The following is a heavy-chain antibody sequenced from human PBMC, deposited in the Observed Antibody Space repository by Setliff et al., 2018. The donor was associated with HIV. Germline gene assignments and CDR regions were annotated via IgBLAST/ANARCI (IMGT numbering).Heavy chain of an antibody. CDR3: ARHDITLVRGLV. D-gene: IGHD3-10*01. Sequence: PSETLSLTCPVSGYSISSGYYWGWFRQPPGRGLEWIGAIHHSGNTYYNPSLKSRVTISVDTSKNLFSLKVNSVTAADTAVYYCARHDITLVRGLVWGQGTTVTVSS. CDR1: GYSISSGYY. V-gene: IGHV4-38-2*01. CDR2: IHHSGNT. J-gene: IGHJ6*02.